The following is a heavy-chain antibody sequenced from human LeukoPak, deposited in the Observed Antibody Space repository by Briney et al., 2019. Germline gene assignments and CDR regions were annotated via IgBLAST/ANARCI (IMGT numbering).Heavy chain of an antibody. CDR3: ARDRSGCIDY. CDR2: ISSSSSYI. Sequence: GGSLRLSCAASGFTFSSYSMNWVRQAPGKGLEWVSSISSSSSYIYYADSVKGRFNISRDNAKNSLYLQMNSLRAEDTAVYYCARDRSGCIDYWGQGTLVTVSS. V-gene: IGHV3-21*01. D-gene: IGHD6-19*01. J-gene: IGHJ4*02. CDR1: GFTFSSYS.